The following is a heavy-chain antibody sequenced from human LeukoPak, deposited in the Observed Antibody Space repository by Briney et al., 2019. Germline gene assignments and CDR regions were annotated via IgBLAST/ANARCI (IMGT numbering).Heavy chain of an antibody. CDR1: GYSFTSYW. Sequence: GESLKISCRGAGYSFTSYWIGWVRQMPGKGLEWMGIIYPGDSDTRYSPSFQGQVTTSADKSTSTAYLQWSSLKASDTAMYYCARLDINAYYFDYWGQGTLVTVSS. CDR2: IYPGDSDT. V-gene: IGHV5-51*01. CDR3: ARLDINAYYFDY. D-gene: IGHD3-16*01. J-gene: IGHJ4*02.